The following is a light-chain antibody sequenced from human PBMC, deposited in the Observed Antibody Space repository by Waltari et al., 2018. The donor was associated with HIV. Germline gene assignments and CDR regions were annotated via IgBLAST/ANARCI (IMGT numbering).Light chain of an antibody. J-gene: IGLJ1*01. Sequence: SYVLTQPPSVSVAPGQTARITCGGNNIGSKSVHWYQQKPGQAPVLVVYEDSDRPSGIPERFSGSNSGNTAALAISRVEAGDEADYYCQVWDSSSDHPEDVFGPGTKVTVL. V-gene: IGLV3-21*02. CDR3: QVWDSSSDHPEDV. CDR1: NIGSKS. CDR2: EDS.